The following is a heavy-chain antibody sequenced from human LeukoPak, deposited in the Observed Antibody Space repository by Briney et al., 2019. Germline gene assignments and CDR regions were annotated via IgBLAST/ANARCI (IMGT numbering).Heavy chain of an antibody. CDR1: GFTVSSNY. Sequence: GGSLRLSCAASGFTVSSNYMSWVRQAPGKGLEWVSVIYSGGSTYYADSVKGRFTISRDNSKNTLYLQMSSLRAEDTAVYYCARVEVVAATPRYFDYWGQGTLGTVSS. J-gene: IGHJ4*02. CDR3: ARVEVVAATPRYFDY. CDR2: IYSGGST. V-gene: IGHV3-53*01. D-gene: IGHD2-15*01.